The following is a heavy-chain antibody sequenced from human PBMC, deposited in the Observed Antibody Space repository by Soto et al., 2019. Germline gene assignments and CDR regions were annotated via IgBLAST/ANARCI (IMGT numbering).Heavy chain of an antibody. CDR1: GYTSSSYG. J-gene: IGHJ6*02. CDR2: ISAINGDT. CDR3: ATKDDHTDEQPYYYGMDV. D-gene: IGHD5-18*01. Sequence: VQLLQSAGEVRTPGASVRVSCKAIGYTSSSYGISWVRQAPGQGLEWMGWISAINGDTKYAKNFQGRVAITRDPSTDTAPMELRSLRYDDAAVYFCATKDDHTDEQPYYYGMDVWGQGTTVTVSS. V-gene: IGHV1-18*01.